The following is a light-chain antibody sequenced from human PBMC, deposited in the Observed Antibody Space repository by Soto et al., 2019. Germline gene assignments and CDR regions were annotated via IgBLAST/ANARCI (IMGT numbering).Light chain of an antibody. J-gene: IGKJ2*01. V-gene: IGKV3-11*01. CDR2: DAS. CDR3: QQRSSWPRT. CDR1: QSVSSY. Sequence: EIVLTQSPATLSLSPGERATLSCRASQSVSSYLAWYQQKPGQTPRLLIYDASNRATGIPARFSGSGSGTDFTLTISSLEPDDFAVYYCQQRSSWPRTFGLRTKLEIK.